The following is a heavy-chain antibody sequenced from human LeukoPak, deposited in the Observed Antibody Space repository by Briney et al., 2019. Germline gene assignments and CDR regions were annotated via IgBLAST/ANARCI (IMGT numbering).Heavy chain of an antibody. CDR2: IETDGRTT. CDR3: VAYNWNNPDY. Sequence: PGGSLRLSCAASGFSFSSYYMYWVRQVPEKGLVWVSRIETDGRTTAYADSVKGRFTISRDNAKNTLYLQMNSLRAEDTAVYYCVAYNWNNPDYWGQGTLVTVSS. D-gene: IGHD1/OR15-1a*01. J-gene: IGHJ4*02. V-gene: IGHV3-74*01. CDR1: GFSFSSYY.